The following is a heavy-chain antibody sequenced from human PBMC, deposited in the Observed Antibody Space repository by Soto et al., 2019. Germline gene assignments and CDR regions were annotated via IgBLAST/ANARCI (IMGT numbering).Heavy chain of an antibody. CDR2: ISAYNGNT. CDR1: GYTFTSYG. V-gene: IGHV1-18*01. Sequence: QVQLVQSGAEVKKPGASVKVSCKASGYTFTSYGISWVRQAPGQGLEWMGWISAYNGNTNYAQKLQGRVTMTTDTSTSTAYMELRSLRSDDTAVYYCARGGDITIVGVVIIENYYYYGMDVWGQGTTVTVSS. CDR3: ARGGDITIVGVVIIENYYYYGMDV. D-gene: IGHD3-3*01. J-gene: IGHJ6*02.